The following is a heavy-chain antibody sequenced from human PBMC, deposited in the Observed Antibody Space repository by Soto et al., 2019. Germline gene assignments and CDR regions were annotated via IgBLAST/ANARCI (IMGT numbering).Heavy chain of an antibody. V-gene: IGHV4-59*01. CDR3: ARDWALRDYDILTGYYYYYGMDV. J-gene: IGHJ6*02. CDR1: GGSISSYY. D-gene: IGHD3-9*01. Sequence: QVQLQESGPGLVKPSETLSLTCTVSGGSISSYYWSWIRQPPGKGLEWIGYIYYSGSTNYNPSLKRRVTISVDTSKNQFSLKLSSVTAADTAVYYCARDWALRDYDILTGYYYYYGMDVWGQGTTVTVSS. CDR2: IYYSGST.